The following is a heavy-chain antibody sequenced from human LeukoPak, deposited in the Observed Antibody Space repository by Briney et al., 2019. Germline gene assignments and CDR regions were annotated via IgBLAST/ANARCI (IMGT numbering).Heavy chain of an antibody. CDR3: ARGVAAAGR. D-gene: IGHD6-25*01. J-gene: IGHJ4*02. V-gene: IGHV4-34*01. Sequence: SETLSLTCAVYGGSFSGYYWSWIRQPPGKGLEWIGEINHSGSTNYNPSLKSRVTISVDTSKNQFSLKLSSVTAADTAVHYCARGVAAAGRWGQGTLVTVSS. CDR2: INHSGST. CDR1: GGSFSGYY.